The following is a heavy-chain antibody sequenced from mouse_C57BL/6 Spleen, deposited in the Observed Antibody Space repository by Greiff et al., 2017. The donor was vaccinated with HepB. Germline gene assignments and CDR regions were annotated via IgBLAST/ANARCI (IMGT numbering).Heavy chain of an antibody. CDR2: INYDGSST. CDR3: ARGGGGVVDFDY. Sequence: DVQLQESEGGLVQPGSSMKLSCTASGFTFSDYYMAWVRQVPEKGLEWVANINYDGSSTYYLDSLKSRFIISRDNAKNILYLQMRSLKSEDTATYYWARGGGGVVDFDYWGQGTTLTVSS. CDR1: GFTFSDYY. D-gene: IGHD1-1*01. V-gene: IGHV5-16*01. J-gene: IGHJ2*01.